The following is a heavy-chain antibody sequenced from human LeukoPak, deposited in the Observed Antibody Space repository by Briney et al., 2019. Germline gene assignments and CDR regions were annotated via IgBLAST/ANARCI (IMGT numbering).Heavy chain of an antibody. D-gene: IGHD3-22*01. CDR3: TTGTYYYDTLCDY. Sequence: GESLRLSCAASGFTVSSNYMSWVRQAPGKGLEWVGRIKSKTDGGTTDYAAPVKGRFTISRDDSKNTLYLQMNSLKTEYTAVYYCTTGTYYYDTLCDYWGQGTLVTVSS. CDR1: GFTVSSNY. CDR2: IKSKTDGGTT. J-gene: IGHJ4*02. V-gene: IGHV3-15*01.